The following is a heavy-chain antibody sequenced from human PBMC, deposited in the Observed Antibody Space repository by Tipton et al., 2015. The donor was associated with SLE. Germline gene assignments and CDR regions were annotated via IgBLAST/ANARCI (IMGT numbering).Heavy chain of an antibody. CDR2: ISHSGST. D-gene: IGHD6-13*01. Sequence: TLSLTCAVYGGSFSGYYWSWIRQPPGKGLEWIGEISHSGSTNYNPSLKSRVTISVDTSKNQFSLKLSSVTAADTAVYYCARVISRQQLAFDYWGQGTLVTVSS. CDR3: ARVISRQQLAFDY. V-gene: IGHV4-34*01. CDR1: GGSFSGYY. J-gene: IGHJ4*02.